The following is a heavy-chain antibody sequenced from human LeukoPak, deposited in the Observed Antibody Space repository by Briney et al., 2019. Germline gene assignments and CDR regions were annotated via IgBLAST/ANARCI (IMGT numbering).Heavy chain of an antibody. J-gene: IGHJ4*02. V-gene: IGHV3-23*01. CDR3: AKDRGRYYDSSGYYWGYYFDS. D-gene: IGHD3-22*01. CDR1: GFTFSSYA. CDR2: ISGSGGST. Sequence: GGSLRLSCAASGFTFSSYAVNWVRQAPGRGLEWVSAISGSGGSTHYADSVKGRFTISRDNSKNTLYLQMSGLRAEDTAVYYCAKDRGRYYDSSGYYWGYYFDSWGQGILVTVST.